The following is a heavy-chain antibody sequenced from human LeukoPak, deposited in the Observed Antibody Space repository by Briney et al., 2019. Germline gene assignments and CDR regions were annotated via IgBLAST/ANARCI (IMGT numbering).Heavy chain of an antibody. CDR3: ARVGDLALFTYGMDV. J-gene: IGHJ6*02. Sequence: PGGSLRLSCAASGFTFSNYWMSWVRQAPGKGLEWVANIKQDGSEKYYVDSVKGRFTISRDNAKNSLYLQMNSLRAEDTAVYYCARVGDLALFTYGMDVWGQGTTVTVSS. CDR2: IKQDGSEK. CDR1: GFTFSNYW. V-gene: IGHV3-7*03. D-gene: IGHD3-3*02.